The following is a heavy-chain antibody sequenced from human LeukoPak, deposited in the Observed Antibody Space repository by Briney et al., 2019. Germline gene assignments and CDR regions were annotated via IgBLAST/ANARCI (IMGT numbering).Heavy chain of an antibody. D-gene: IGHD4-23*01. CDR3: ARDRGYSTFDY. CDR1: GFTFSSFW. CDR2: IEQDGGEK. V-gene: IGHV3-7*01. J-gene: IGHJ4*02. Sequence: GGSLRLSCAATGFTFSSFWMSWVRQAPGKGLEWVANIEQDGGEKNYVDSVKGRFTISRDNARNSLYLQMNSLRAEDTAVYYCARDRGYSTFDYWGQGTLVTVSS.